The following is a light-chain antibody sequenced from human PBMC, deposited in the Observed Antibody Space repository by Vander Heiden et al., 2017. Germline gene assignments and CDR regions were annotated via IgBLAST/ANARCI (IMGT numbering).Light chain of an antibody. J-gene: IGLJ2*01. CDR2: NNSDGSH. V-gene: IGLV4-69*01. CDR3: QTWGTGIRV. Sequence: EAPVKLTCPLSSGHSSYDFPGHKQQPEKGPGFLMKNNSDGSHSKGDGLPDRFSGSSSGAERYLTISTLQSEDEADYYCQTWGTGIRVFGGGTKLTVL. CDR1: SGHSSYD.